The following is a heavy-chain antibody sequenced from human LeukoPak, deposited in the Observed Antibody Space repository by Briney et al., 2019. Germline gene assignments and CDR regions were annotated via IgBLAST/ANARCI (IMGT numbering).Heavy chain of an antibody. CDR1: GVSFSAYY. CDR3: ARGRYWYFDN. J-gene: IGHJ4*02. CDR2: INHSGST. D-gene: IGHD2-8*02. V-gene: IGHV4-34*01. Sequence: SETLSRTCAVYGVSFSAYYWSWIRPPPGKGLEWIGEINHSGSTNSNPSLKIRVTISVDTSNNHFSLTLRSVTAADTAVYFCARGRYWYFDNWGQGTPVTVSS.